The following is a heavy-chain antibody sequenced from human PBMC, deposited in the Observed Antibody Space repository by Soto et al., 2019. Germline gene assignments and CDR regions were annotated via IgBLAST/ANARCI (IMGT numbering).Heavy chain of an antibody. V-gene: IGHV3-48*02. CDR3: ASPLMVYSIGSDY. D-gene: IGHD2-8*01. Sequence: PGGSLRLSCAASGFTFSRYSMNWVRQAPGKGLEWVSYISSSSSAIYYADSVKGRFTISRDNAKNSLYLQMNSLRDEDTAVYYCASPLMVYSIGSDYWGQGTLVTVSS. CDR1: GFTFSRYS. J-gene: IGHJ4*02. CDR2: ISSSSSAI.